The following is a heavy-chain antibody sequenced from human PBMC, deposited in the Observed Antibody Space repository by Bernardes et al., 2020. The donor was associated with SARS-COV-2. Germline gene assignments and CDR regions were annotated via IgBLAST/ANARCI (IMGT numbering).Heavy chain of an antibody. CDR3: STTNSTVTTLILYYCYYGMDV. Sequence: ASVKVSCKVSGYTLTELSMHWVRQAPGKGLEWMGGFDPEDGETIYAQKFQGRVTMTEDTSTDTAYMELSSLRSEDTAVYYCSTTNSTVTTLILYYCYYGMDVWGQGNTVTVSS. CDR1: GYTLTELS. CDR2: FDPEDGET. D-gene: IGHD4-17*01. V-gene: IGHV1-24*01. J-gene: IGHJ6*02.